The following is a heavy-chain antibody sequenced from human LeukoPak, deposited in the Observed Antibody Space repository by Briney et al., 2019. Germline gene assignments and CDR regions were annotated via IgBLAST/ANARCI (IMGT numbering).Heavy chain of an antibody. V-gene: IGHV3-48*01. Sequence: PGGSLRLSCAASGFTFSSYGMSWVRQAPGKGLEWVSDISSSGSTIYYADSVKGRFTIHREYPKNSLYLQMHSQSGEHTAVYYCARDSYGVYVQDVWGQGPRVSVPS. CDR1: GFTFSSYG. CDR2: ISSSGSTI. J-gene: IGHJ6*02. CDR3: ARDSYGVYVQDV. D-gene: IGHD4-17*01.